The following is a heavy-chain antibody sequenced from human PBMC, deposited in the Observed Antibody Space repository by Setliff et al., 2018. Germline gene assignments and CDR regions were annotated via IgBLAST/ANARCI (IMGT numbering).Heavy chain of an antibody. CDR1: GYSFTSYW. CDR2: IYPGDSDT. V-gene: IGHV5-51*01. J-gene: IGHJ6*02. D-gene: IGHD3-22*01. CDR3: ARYDSSGYHYYYGMDV. Sequence: GSLKISCKGSGYSFTSYWIGWVRQMPGKGLEWMGIIYPGDSDTRYSPSFQGQVTISADKSISTAYLQWSSLEASDTAMYYCARYDSSGYHYYYGMDVWGQGTTVTVSS.